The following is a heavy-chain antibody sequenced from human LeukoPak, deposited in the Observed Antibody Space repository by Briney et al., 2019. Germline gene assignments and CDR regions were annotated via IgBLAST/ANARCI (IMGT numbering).Heavy chain of an antibody. CDR2: IYHSGST. J-gene: IGHJ5*02. Sequence: SETLSLTCTVSGGSISSYYWSWIRQPPGKGLEWIGSIYHSGSTYYNPSLKSRVTISVDTSKNQFSLKLSSVTAADTAVYYCARDGDNSNYVVWFDPWGQGTLVTVSS. V-gene: IGHV4-38-2*02. CDR3: ARDGDNSNYVVWFDP. D-gene: IGHD4-11*01. CDR1: GGSISSYY.